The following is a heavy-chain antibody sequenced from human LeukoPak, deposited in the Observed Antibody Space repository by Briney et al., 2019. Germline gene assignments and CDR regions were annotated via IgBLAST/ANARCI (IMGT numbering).Heavy chain of an antibody. D-gene: IGHD4-17*01. CDR2: ISWNSHSI. CDR1: GFTFDDYP. V-gene: IGHV3-9*01. J-gene: IGHJ3*02. CDR3: AKGWGSYGDYGWGGAFDI. Sequence: PGRSLRLSCAASGFTFDDYPMQWVRQAPGKGLEWVSGISWNSHSIGYADSVTGRFTISRDNAKNSLYLQMNSLTTDDTALYYCAKGWGSYGDYGWGGAFDIWGQGTMVTVSS.